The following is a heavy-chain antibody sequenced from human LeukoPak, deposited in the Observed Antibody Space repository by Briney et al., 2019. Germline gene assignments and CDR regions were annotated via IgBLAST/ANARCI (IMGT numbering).Heavy chain of an antibody. CDR3: ARDGGSGFHDY. Sequence: PGGSLRLSCTASGLTISSYSMNWVRQAPGKGLEWVSSISNSGKYMYYTDSVKGRFTISRDSAKSSLYLQMNSLRAEDTAVYYCARDGGSGFHDYWGQGTLVTVSS. V-gene: IGHV3-21*06. CDR1: GLTISSYS. CDR2: ISNSGKYM. D-gene: IGHD3-10*01. J-gene: IGHJ4*02.